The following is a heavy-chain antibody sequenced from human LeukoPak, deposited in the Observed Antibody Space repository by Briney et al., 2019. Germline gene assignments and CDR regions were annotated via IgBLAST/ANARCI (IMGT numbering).Heavy chain of an antibody. CDR1: GGSISSYY. J-gene: IGHJ4*02. CDR3: ARGDGGWYGPEDY. D-gene: IGHD6-19*01. V-gene: IGHV4-59*01. CDR2: IYYSGST. Sequence: PSETLSLTCTVSGGSISSYYWSWIRQPPGKGLEWIGYIYYSGSTNYNPSLKSRVTISVDTSKNQFSLKLSSVTAADTAVYYCARGDGGWYGPEDYWGQGTLVTVSS.